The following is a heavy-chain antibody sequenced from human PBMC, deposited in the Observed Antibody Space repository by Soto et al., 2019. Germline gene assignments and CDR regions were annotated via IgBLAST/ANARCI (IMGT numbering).Heavy chain of an antibody. Sequence: GSLRLSCAASGFTFSSYGMHWVRQAPGKGLEWVAVISYDGSNKYYADSVKGRLTISRDNSKNTLYLQMNSLRAEDTAVYYCARVSHYGGNSDAFDIWGQGTMVTVSS. V-gene: IGHV3-30*03. CDR1: GFTFSSYG. CDR3: ARVSHYGGNSDAFDI. D-gene: IGHD4-17*01. J-gene: IGHJ3*02. CDR2: ISYDGSNK.